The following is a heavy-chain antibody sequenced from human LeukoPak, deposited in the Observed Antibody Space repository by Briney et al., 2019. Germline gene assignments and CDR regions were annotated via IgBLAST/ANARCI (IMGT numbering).Heavy chain of an antibody. CDR1: GGSISSYY. CDR2: IYYSGST. Sequence: SETLSLTCTVSGGSISSYYWSWIRQPPGKGLEWIGYIYYSGSTNYNPSLKSRVTISVDTSKNQFSLKLSSVPAADTAVYYCASNYYGSGSLDHWGQGHLVTVSS. CDR3: ASNYYGSGSLDH. V-gene: IGHV4-59*08. J-gene: IGHJ4*02. D-gene: IGHD3-10*01.